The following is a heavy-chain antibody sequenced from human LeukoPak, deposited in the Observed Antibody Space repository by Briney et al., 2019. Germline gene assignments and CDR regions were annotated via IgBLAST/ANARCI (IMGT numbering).Heavy chain of an antibody. D-gene: IGHD3-10*01. J-gene: IGHJ2*01. CDR2: IYSGGST. CDR1: GFTVSSRY. V-gene: IGHV3-53*01. Sequence: GWSLRLSCAASGFTVSSRYMSWVRQAPGKGLEYVSVIYSGGSTNYADSVKGRFTISRDISKNTLSLQMNSLTAEDTAVYYCASFANHYDSGTMHFDLWGRGTLVTVSS. CDR3: ASFANHYDSGTMHFDL.